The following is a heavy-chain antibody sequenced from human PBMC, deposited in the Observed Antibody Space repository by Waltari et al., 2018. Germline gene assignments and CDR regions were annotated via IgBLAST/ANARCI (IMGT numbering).Heavy chain of an antibody. D-gene: IGHD2-15*01. J-gene: IGHJ5*02. V-gene: IGHV3-33*06. CDR3: AKEVDPQLALGWFDP. CDR1: GFTFSSYG. Sequence: QVQLVESGGGVVQPGRSLRLSCAASGFTFSSYGMHWVRQAPGKGLEWVAVRWDEGSNKYYADSVKGRFTISRDNSKNTLYLQMNSLRAEDTAVYYCAKEVDPQLALGWFDPWGQGTLVTVSS. CDR2: RWDEGSNK.